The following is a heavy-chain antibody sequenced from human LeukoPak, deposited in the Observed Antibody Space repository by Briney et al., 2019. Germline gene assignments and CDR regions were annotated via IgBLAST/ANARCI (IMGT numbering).Heavy chain of an antibody. CDR3: AGDLIVGATYYYAMDV. D-gene: IGHD3-10*01. CDR2: ISTSSTYI. Sequence: GGALRLSCAASGFTFSSYSMNWVRQAPGKGLECGSSISTSSTYIYYADSLKGRFTISRDNAKNSLYLQMNSLRADDTAVYYCAGDLIVGATYYYAMDVWGKGTTVTVSS. V-gene: IGHV3-21*01. CDR1: GFTFSSYS. J-gene: IGHJ6*04.